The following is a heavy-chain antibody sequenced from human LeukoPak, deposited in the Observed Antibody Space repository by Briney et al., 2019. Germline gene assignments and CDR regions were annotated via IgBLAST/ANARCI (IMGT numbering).Heavy chain of an antibody. Sequence: ASVKVSCKASGYTFTSYAMHWVRQAPGQRLEWMGWINAGNGNTKYSQKFQGRVTITRDTSASTAYMELSSLRSEDTAVYYCARDQGDYYDSSAYYGMDVRGPGTTVTVSS. CDR2: INAGNGNT. D-gene: IGHD3-22*01. J-gene: IGHJ6*02. CDR1: GYTFTSYA. CDR3: ARDQGDYYDSSAYYGMDV. V-gene: IGHV1-3*01.